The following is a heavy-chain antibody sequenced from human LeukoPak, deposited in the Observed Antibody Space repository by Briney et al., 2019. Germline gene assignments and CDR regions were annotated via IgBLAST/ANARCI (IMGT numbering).Heavy chain of an antibody. D-gene: IGHD4-17*01. Sequence: QSGGSLRLSCAASGFTFSSYAVHWVRQAPGKGLEYVSAISSNGGSTYYANSVKGRFTISRDNSKNTLYLQKGSLRAEDMAVYYCARDLDGDYVFGGCYGYWGQGTLVTVSS. V-gene: IGHV3-64*01. J-gene: IGHJ4*02. CDR1: GFTFSSYA. CDR2: ISSNGGST. CDR3: ARDLDGDYVFGGCYGY.